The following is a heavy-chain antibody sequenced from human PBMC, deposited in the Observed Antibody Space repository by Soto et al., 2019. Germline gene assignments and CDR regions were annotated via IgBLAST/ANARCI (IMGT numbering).Heavy chain of an antibody. CDR1: GGSISSGDYY. Sequence: QVQLQQSGPGLVKPSQTLSLTCTVSGGSISSGDYYWSWIRQPPGKGLEWIGYIYYSVSTYYNPSLKVRVTISVDTSKNQFSLKLSSVTAADTAVYYCASAPWNYREVDYWGQGTLVTVSS. D-gene: IGHD1-7*01. CDR3: ASAPWNYREVDY. CDR2: IYYSVST. V-gene: IGHV4-30-4*01. J-gene: IGHJ4*02.